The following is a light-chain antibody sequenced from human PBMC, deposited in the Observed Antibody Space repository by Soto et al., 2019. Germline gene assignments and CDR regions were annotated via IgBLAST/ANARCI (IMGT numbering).Light chain of an antibody. Sequence: EVVLTQSPGTLSLSPGETATLSCRASQRVSTSYLAWYQQKSGQAPRLLIYSASTRATGIPDRFSGSGSGTDFTLTISRLEPEDFEVYYCQQYGTSLPWTFGQGTKVEIK. CDR1: QRVSTSY. CDR2: SAS. V-gene: IGKV3-20*01. CDR3: QQYGTSLPWT. J-gene: IGKJ1*01.